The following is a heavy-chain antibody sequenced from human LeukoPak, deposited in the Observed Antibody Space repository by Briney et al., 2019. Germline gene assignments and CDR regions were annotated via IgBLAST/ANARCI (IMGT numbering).Heavy chain of an antibody. V-gene: IGHV3-21*01. CDR2: INSGSRYI. CDR1: GFTFSAHS. CDR3: AKCSGGNCYHSDDH. Sequence: GGSLRLSCAASGFTFSAHSMNWVRQAPGKGLEWVSSINSGSRYIYYADSVKGRFTISRDNAKDSLYLQMNSLRAEDTAVYYCAKCSGGNCYHSDDHWGQGTLVTVSP. D-gene: IGHD2-15*01. J-gene: IGHJ5*02.